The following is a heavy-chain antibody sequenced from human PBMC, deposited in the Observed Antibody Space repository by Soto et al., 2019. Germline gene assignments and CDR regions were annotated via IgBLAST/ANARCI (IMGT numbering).Heavy chain of an antibody. V-gene: IGHV1-18*01. Sequence: WLHHENRQGLEWMGWISAYNGNTNYAQKLQGRVTMTTDTSTSTAYTELRSLRAEDTAVYYCARPTYNHDSSGLPAYWGKGTLVTVSS. D-gene: IGHD3-22*01. CDR3: ARPTYNHDSSGLPAY. CDR2: ISAYNGNT. J-gene: IGHJ4*02.